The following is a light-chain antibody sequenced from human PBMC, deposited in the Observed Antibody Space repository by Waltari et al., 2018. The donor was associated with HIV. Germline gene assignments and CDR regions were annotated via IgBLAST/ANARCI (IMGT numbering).Light chain of an antibody. CDR1: SSDGGSYYL. V-gene: IGLV2-23*02. J-gene: IGLJ2*01. Sequence: QSALTQPASVSGSPGQSITISCTGTSSDGGSYYLVSWYQQHPGKAPKPMIYEVSKRPSVVSNLFSGSKSGNAASLTISGLQAEDEADYYCCSYAGSSTFVVFGGGTKLTVL. CDR3: CSYAGSSTFVV. CDR2: EVS.